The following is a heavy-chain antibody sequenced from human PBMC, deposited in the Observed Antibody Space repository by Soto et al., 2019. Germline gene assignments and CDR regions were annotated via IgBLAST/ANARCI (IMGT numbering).Heavy chain of an antibody. CDR2: INPSGSGT. D-gene: IGHD6-13*01. CDR1: GFTFTNYA. J-gene: IGHJ4*02. CDR3: ATTAAAAGTD. Sequence: GGSLRLSCAASGFTFTNYAMNWVRQAPGKGLEWVSSINPSGSGTYYADSVKGRFTISRDNSKNTLYLQMNSLRAEDTAVYYCATTAAAAGTDWGQGILVTVSS. V-gene: IGHV3-23*01.